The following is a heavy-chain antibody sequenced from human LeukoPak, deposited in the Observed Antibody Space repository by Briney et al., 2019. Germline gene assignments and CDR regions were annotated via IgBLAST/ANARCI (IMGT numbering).Heavy chain of an antibody. Sequence: PGGSLRLSCAGSEFTFNNYWMNWARQAPGKGLEWVANINQDESEKNYVESVKGRFTISRDNANNSLYLQMNTLSAEDTAVYYCATELSGDAFDILGQGTMVTVSS. CDR2: INQDESEK. V-gene: IGHV3-7*01. J-gene: IGHJ3*02. CDR3: ATELSGDAFDI. CDR1: EFTFNNYW. D-gene: IGHD2-15*01.